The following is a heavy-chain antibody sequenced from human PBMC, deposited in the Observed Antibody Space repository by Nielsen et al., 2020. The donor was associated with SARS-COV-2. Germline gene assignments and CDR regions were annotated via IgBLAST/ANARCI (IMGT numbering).Heavy chain of an antibody. Sequence: SETLSLTCTVSGGSISSYYWSWLRQPPGKGLEWIGYIYYSGSTNYNPSLKSRVTISVDTSKNQFSLKLSSVTAADTAVYYCAREETGTIDYWGQGTLVTVSS. D-gene: IGHD1-1*01. CDR1: GGSISSYY. J-gene: IGHJ4*02. V-gene: IGHV4-59*01. CDR3: AREETGTIDY. CDR2: IYYSGST.